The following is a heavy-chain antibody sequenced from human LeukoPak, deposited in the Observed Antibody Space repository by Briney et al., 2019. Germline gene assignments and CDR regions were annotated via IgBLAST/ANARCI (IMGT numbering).Heavy chain of an antibody. Sequence: SETLSLTCTVSGGSISSSSYYWGWIRQPPGKGLEWIGSIYYSGSTYYNPSLKSRVTISVDTSKNQFSLKLSSVTAADTAVYYCAADAGDSHDYWGQGTLVTVSS. CDR1: GGSISSSSYY. CDR3: AADAGDSHDY. D-gene: IGHD7-27*01. CDR2: IYYSGST. J-gene: IGHJ4*02. V-gene: IGHV4-39*01.